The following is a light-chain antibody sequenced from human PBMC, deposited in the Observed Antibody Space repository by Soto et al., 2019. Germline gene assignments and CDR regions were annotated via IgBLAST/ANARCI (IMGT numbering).Light chain of an antibody. CDR2: DAS. CDR1: QSVSSY. Sequence: EIVLTQSPATLSLSPGERATLSCRASQSVSSYLAWYQQKPGQAPRLLIYDASNRATGISARFSGSGSGTDFTLTISRLEPEGFSVYYCHQYGTAPLTFGPGTKVDIK. J-gene: IGKJ3*01. CDR3: HQYGTAPLT. V-gene: IGKV3-11*01.